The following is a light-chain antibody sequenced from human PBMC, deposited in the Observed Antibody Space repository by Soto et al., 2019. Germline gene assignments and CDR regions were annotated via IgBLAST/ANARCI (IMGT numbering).Light chain of an antibody. CDR1: SGDIGSYTY. V-gene: IGLV2-14*03. Sequence: QSALTQPASVSGSPGQSITISCTGTSGDIGSYTYVSWYQQYPGKAPKLLIYGNSNRPSGVPDRFSGSKSGTSASLAITGLQAEDEADYYCQSYDSSLSGVVFGGGTKVTVL. CDR3: QSYDSSLSGVV. CDR2: GNS. J-gene: IGLJ2*01.